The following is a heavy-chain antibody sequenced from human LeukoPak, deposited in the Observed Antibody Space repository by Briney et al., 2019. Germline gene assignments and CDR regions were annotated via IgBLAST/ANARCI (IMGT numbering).Heavy chain of an antibody. CDR1: GFTFTSSA. D-gene: IGHD3-10*01. CDR3: ATMLGSGSVNYLFDY. Sequence: GASVKVSFKASGFTFTSSAVQWVRQARGQRVEWIGWIVVGSGKTNYAQKFQERVTITRDKYTSTAYMELSSLRSEDTAVYYCATMLGSGSVNYLFDYWGQGTLVTVSS. CDR2: IVVGSGKT. V-gene: IGHV1-58*01. J-gene: IGHJ4*02.